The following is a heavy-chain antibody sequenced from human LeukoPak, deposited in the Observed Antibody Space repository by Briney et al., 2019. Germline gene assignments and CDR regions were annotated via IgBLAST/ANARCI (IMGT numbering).Heavy chain of an antibody. CDR2: IIPVHGIL. Sequence: SVKVSCKASGGTFSSSAICWLRQAPGQGLEWMGRIIPVHGILSYAQKFQGRVTITADKSTSTAYMELRGLRSEDTAVYYCARRGYSDYDHGMDVWGQGTTVTVSS. J-gene: IGHJ6*02. V-gene: IGHV1-69*04. CDR1: GGTFSSSA. CDR3: ARRGYSDYDHGMDV. D-gene: IGHD5-12*01.